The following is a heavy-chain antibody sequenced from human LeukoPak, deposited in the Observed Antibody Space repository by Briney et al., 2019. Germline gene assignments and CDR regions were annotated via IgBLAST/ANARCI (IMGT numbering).Heavy chain of an antibody. CDR1: GGSFSGYY. J-gene: IGHJ5*02. Sequence: SETPSLTCAVYGGSFSGYYWSWIRQPPGKGLEWIGEINHSGSTNYNPSLKSRVTISVDTSKNQFSLKLSSVTAADTAVYYCASQGRGAIRQFDPWGQGTLVTVSS. D-gene: IGHD2-2*02. CDR3: ASQGRGAIRQFDP. CDR2: INHSGST. V-gene: IGHV4-34*01.